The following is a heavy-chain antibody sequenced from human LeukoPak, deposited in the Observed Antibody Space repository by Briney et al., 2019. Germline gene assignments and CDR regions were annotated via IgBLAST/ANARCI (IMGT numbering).Heavy chain of an antibody. D-gene: IGHD2-2*02. CDR1: GYSISSGYY. J-gene: IGHJ5*02. Sequence: SETLSLTCTVSGYSISSGYYWGWIRQPPGKGLEWIGSIYHSGSTYYNPSLKSRVTISVDTSKNQFSLKLSSVTAADTAVYYCARAEYCSSTSCYTRLNNWFDPWGQGTLVTVSS. CDR3: ARAEYCSSTSCYTRLNNWFDP. CDR2: IYHSGST. V-gene: IGHV4-38-2*02.